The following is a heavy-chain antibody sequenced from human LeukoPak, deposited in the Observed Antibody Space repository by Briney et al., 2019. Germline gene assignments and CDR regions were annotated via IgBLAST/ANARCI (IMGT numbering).Heavy chain of an antibody. J-gene: IGHJ4*02. D-gene: IGHD6-13*01. CDR2: IANDGRDK. CDR1: GFTFSRHA. CDR3: AKDRDAAAAFYYFDY. V-gene: IGHV3-30*18. Sequence: PGRSLRLSCAASGFTFSRHAMHWVRQAPGKGLEWVAVIANDGRDKKYVDFVKGRFSISRDNSKNTSYLQMNSLRAEDTGVYYCAKDRDAAAAFYYFDYWGQGTLVTVSS.